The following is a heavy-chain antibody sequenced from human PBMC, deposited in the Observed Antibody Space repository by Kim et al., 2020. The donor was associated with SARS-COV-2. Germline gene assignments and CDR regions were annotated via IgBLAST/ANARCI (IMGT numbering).Heavy chain of an antibody. J-gene: IGHJ4*02. Sequence: GGSLRLSCAASGFTLNSNLMSWVRQAPGKGLEWVSTIIGGGDTFYADSVRGRFTISGDNSKNTVYLQMNSLRAEDTAVYYCGARRANEPYDYRGQGILVTVSS. CDR2: IIGGGDT. CDR3: GARRANEPYDY. V-gene: IGHV3-23*01. CDR1: GFTLNSNL.